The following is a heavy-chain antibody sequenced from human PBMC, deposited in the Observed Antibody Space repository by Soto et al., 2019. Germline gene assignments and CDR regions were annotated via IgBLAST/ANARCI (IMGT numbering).Heavy chain of an antibody. CDR1: GFTFSSYG. CDR3: AKVRPVTTMTFCFDY. V-gene: IGHV3-30*18. Sequence: GGSLRLSCAASGFTFSSYGMHWVRQAPGKGLEWVAVISYDGSNKNYADSVKGRFTISRENSQNTLYLQMDSLRPEDTAIYYCAKVRPVTTMTFCFDYWGQGTLVTVYS. CDR2: ISYDGSNK. D-gene: IGHD4-17*01. J-gene: IGHJ4*02.